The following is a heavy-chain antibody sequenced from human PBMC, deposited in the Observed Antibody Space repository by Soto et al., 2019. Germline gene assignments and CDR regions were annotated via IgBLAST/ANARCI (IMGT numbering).Heavy chain of an antibody. CDR1: GYTLTELS. CDR2: FDPEDGET. CDR3: ATPSPYDILTGYYLSYY. D-gene: IGHD3-9*01. J-gene: IGHJ4*02. Sequence: GASVKVSCKVSGYTLTELSMHWVRQAPGKGLEWMGGFDPEDGETIYAQKFQGRVTMTEDTSTDTAYMELSSPRSEDTAVYYCATPSPYDILTGYYLSYYWGQGTLVTVSS. V-gene: IGHV1-24*01.